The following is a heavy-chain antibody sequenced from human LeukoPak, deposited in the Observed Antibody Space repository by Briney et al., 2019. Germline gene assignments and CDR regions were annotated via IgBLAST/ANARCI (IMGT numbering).Heavy chain of an antibody. CDR3: ARDGWGLGEPRDAFDV. D-gene: IGHD3-16*01. J-gene: IGHJ3*01. Sequence: ASVKVSCKASGYTFTGYYMHWVRQAPGQGLEWMGWINPNSGGTNYAQKFQGRVTMTRDTSISTAYMELSRLRSDDTAVYYCARDGWGLGEPRDAFDVWAQGTMVTVSS. CDR2: INPNSGGT. CDR1: GYTFTGYY. V-gene: IGHV1-2*02.